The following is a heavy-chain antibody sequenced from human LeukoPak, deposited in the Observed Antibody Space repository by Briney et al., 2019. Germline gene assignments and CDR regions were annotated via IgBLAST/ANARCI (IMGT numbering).Heavy chain of an antibody. D-gene: IGHD3-22*01. Sequence: SVKVSCKASGGTFSSYAISWVRQAPGQGLEWMGGIIPIFGTANYAQKFQGRVTITADKSTSTAYMELSSLRSEDTAVYYCARGRSYYYDSSGYSKVDAFDIWGQGTMVTVSS. CDR2: IIPIFGTA. CDR1: GGTFSSYA. V-gene: IGHV1-69*06. J-gene: IGHJ3*02. CDR3: ARGRSYYYDSSGYSKVDAFDI.